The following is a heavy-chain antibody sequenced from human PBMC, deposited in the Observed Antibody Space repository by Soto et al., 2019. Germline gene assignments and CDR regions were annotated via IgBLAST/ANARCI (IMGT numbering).Heavy chain of an antibody. D-gene: IGHD3-3*01. CDR3: ARDGFTYDFWSGYYLGWFDP. J-gene: IGHJ5*02. CDR2: ISWDGGNK. V-gene: IGHV3-30*02. Sequence: GGSLRLSCAASGFTFDDYTMHWVRQAPGKGLEWVSLISWDGGNKYYADSVKGRFTISRDNSKNTLYLQMNSLRAEDTAVYYCARDGFTYDFWSGYYLGWFDPWGQGTLVTVSS. CDR1: GFTFDDYT.